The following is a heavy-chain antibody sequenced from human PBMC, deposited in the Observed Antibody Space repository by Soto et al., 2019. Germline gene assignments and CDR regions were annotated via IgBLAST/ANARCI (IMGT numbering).Heavy chain of an antibody. D-gene: IGHD3-22*01. CDR2: VNPNSGYT. CDR1: GYTFTNYD. V-gene: IGHV1-8*01. Sequence: ASVKVSFKASGYTFTNYDITWVRQAAGQGLEWVGWVNPNSGYTAYAQKFVGRVTMTRNTPLRTAYMELSSLTSDDTAVYFCARNRYYSDQNAYFQNLDLWGQGTLVTVSS. J-gene: IGHJ5*02. CDR3: ARNRYYSDQNAYFQNLDL.